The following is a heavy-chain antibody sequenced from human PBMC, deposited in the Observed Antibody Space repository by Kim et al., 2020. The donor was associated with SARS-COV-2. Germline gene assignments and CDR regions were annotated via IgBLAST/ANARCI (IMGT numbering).Heavy chain of an antibody. J-gene: IGHJ5*02. D-gene: IGHD5-18*01. V-gene: IGHV4-4*02. CDR3: ARDNGGSYGYNWFDP. Sequence: PSLKSRVTISVDKSKNQFSLKLSSVTAADTAVYYCARDNGGSYGYNWFDPWGQGTLVTVSS.